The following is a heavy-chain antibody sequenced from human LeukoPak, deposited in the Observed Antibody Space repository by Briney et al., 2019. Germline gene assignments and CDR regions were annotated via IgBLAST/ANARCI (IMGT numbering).Heavy chain of an antibody. D-gene: IGHD1-26*01. Sequence: SQTLPLTCAISGDSVSSNSAAWNWIRQSPSRGLEWLGRTYYRSKWYYNYALSVESRITINPDTSKNQFSLQLNSVTPVDTAVYYCVRDGWSPTATKTYYYYYMDVWGRGTTVTVSS. J-gene: IGHJ6*03. CDR2: TYYRSKWYY. CDR1: GDSVSSNSAA. CDR3: VRDGWSPTATKTYYYYYMDV. V-gene: IGHV6-1*01.